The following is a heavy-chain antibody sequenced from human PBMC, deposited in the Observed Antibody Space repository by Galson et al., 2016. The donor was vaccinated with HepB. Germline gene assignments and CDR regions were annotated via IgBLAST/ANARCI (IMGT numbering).Heavy chain of an antibody. Sequence: SLRLSCAASGFTFSSYAMSWVRQAPGKGLEWVSGISGIDGRTYYADSVKGRFTISRDNSKNTLYLQMNSLRAEDTAVYYCAKGGGAYDPFDYWGQGTLVTVSS. CDR3: AKGGGAYDPFDY. V-gene: IGHV3-23*01. D-gene: IGHD2-21*01. CDR1: GFTFSSYA. J-gene: IGHJ4*02. CDR2: ISGIDGRT.